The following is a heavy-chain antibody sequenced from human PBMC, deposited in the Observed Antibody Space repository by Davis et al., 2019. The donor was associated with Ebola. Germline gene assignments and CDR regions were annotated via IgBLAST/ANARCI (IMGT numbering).Heavy chain of an antibody. V-gene: IGHV3-33*01. CDR3: ARGRTVRVQGVIITYYYYGMDV. Sequence: GGSLRLSCAASGFTFSSYGMHWVRQAPGKGLEWVAVIWYDGSNKYYADSVKGRFTISRDNSKNTLYLQMNSLRAEDTAVYYCARGRTVRVQGVIITYYYYGMDVWGQGTTVTVSS. D-gene: IGHD3-10*01. J-gene: IGHJ6*02. CDR1: GFTFSSYG. CDR2: IWYDGSNK.